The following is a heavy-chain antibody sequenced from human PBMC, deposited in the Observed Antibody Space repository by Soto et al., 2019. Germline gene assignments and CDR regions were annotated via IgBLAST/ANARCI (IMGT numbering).Heavy chain of an antibody. V-gene: IGHV4-4*02. Sequence: SETLSLTCAVSGGSISSSNWWSWVRQPPGKGLEWIGEIYHSGSTNYNPSLKSRVTISVDKSKNQFSLKLSSVTAADTAVYYCASFKILTGYYGSYYFDYWGQGTLVTVSS. CDR1: GGSISSSNW. CDR3: ASFKILTGYYGSYYFDY. CDR2: IYHSGST. D-gene: IGHD3-9*01. J-gene: IGHJ4*02.